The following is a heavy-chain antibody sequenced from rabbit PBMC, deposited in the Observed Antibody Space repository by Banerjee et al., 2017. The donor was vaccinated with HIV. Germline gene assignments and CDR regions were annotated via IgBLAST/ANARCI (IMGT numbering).Heavy chain of an antibody. Sequence: QEQLEESGGDLVKPEGSLTLTCKASGLDFSSSYWICWVRQAPGKGLEWIACIYAGSSGNTYYASWAKGRFTISKTSSTTVTLQMTSLTAADTATYFCARDPHYGGANLWGPGTLVTVS. CDR3: ARDPHYGGANL. J-gene: IGHJ4*01. CDR2: IYAGSSGNT. CDR1: GLDFSSSYW. V-gene: IGHV1S45*01. D-gene: IGHD4-2*01.